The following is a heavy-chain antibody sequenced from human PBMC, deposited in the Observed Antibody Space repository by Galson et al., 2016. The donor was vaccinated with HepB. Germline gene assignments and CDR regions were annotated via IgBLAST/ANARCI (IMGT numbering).Heavy chain of an antibody. J-gene: IGHJ6*01. Sequence: QSGAEVKKPGESLKISCQGSGYTFTDYWIGWVRQLPGKGLEWMGIMYPDDSDTRYSPSFQGQVTFSADKSISTAYLQWSSLKASDTAMYYCARRRDGMDVWGQGTTVIVSS. CDR1: GYTFTDYW. CDR3: ARRRDGMDV. CDR2: MYPDDSDT. V-gene: IGHV5-51*01.